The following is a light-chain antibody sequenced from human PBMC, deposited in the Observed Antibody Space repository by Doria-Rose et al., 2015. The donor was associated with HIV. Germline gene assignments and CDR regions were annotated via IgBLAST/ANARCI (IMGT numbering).Light chain of an antibody. CDR2: DGS. Sequence: EIVLTQSPGTLSLSPGERATLSCRASQSFSSTYLAWYQQKPGQAPSLLIYDGSTRATGIPDRFSASGSGTDFTLTINGLEPEDFAPYYCHQYGTSWTFGQGTKLEI. J-gene: IGKJ1*01. CDR1: QSFSSTY. V-gene: IGKV3-20*01. CDR3: HQYGTSWT.